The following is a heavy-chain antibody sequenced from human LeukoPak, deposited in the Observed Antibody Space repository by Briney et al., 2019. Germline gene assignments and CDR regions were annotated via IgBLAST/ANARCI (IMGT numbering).Heavy chain of an antibody. V-gene: IGHV4-39*01. CDR3: ARGKSEGNYYYYGMDV. Sequence: SETLSLTFTVSGGSISSSSYYWGWIRQPPGKGLEWIASIFYSGSTYYNPSLKSRVTIAVDTSKNQFSLKLSSVTAADTAVYYCARGKSEGNYYYYGMDVWGQGTTVTVSS. CDR2: IFYSGST. J-gene: IGHJ6*02. D-gene: IGHD3-10*01. CDR1: GGSISSSSYY.